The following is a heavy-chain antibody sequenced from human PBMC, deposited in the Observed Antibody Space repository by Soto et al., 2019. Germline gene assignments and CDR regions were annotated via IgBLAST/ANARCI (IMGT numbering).Heavy chain of an antibody. CDR2: ISYDGRNK. CDR1: GFTFSSYG. D-gene: IGHD3-3*01. CDR3: AKDGTSGCWSGSL. Sequence: QVQLVESGGGVVQPGRSLRLSCAASGFTFSSYGMHWVRQAPGKGLEWVAVISYDGRNKYYADSVKGRFTISRDNSKNTLYLQMNSLRDEDTAVYYCAKDGTSGCWSGSLWGQGTLVTVSS. J-gene: IGHJ4*02. V-gene: IGHV3-30*18.